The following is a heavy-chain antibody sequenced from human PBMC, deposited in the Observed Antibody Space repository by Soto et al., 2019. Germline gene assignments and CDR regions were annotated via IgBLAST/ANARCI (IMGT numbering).Heavy chain of an antibody. CDR1: GYTFTSYG. CDR2: ISDYNDNT. V-gene: IGHV1-18*01. CDR3: ARAPTIFDAFDI. J-gene: IGHJ3*02. Sequence: ASVKVSCKASGYTFTSYGITWVRQAPGQGLEWMGWISDYNDNTNYAQKFQGRVTMTTDTSTSTAYMELRSLRSDDTAVYYCARAPTIFDAFDIWGQGTMVTVSS. D-gene: IGHD3-3*01.